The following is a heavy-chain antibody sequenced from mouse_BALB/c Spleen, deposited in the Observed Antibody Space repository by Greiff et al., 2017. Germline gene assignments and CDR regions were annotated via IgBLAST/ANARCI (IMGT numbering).Heavy chain of an antibody. CDR2: IDTSDSYT. CDR3: ARGEFAMDY. Sequence: QVQLQQPGAELVMPGASVKMSCKASGYTFTDYWMHWVKQRPGQGLEWIGAIDTSDSYTSYNQKFKGKATLTVDESSSTAYMQLSSLTSEDSAVYYCARGEFAMDYWGRGTSVTVSS. J-gene: IGHJ4*01. V-gene: IGHV1-69*01. CDR1: GYTFTDYW.